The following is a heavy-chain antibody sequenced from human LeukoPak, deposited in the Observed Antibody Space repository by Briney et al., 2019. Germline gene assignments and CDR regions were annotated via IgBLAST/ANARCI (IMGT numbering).Heavy chain of an antibody. Sequence: GGSLRLSCAASGFTFNNYVMSWVRQAPGKGLEWVSAMGGGGTTYYADYVKGRFIISRDTSKNTLYLQMNSLRAEDTAIYYCAKAGRPQAVAGWIDYWGQGTLVTVSS. CDR1: GFTFNNYV. D-gene: IGHD6-19*01. CDR3: AKAGRPQAVAGWIDY. CDR2: MGGGGTT. J-gene: IGHJ4*02. V-gene: IGHV3-23*01.